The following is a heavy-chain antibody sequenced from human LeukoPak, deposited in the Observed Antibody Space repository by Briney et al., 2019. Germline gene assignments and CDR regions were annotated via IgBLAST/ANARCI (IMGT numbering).Heavy chain of an antibody. V-gene: IGHV3-64*01. CDR1: GFTFSSYA. D-gene: IGHD4-23*01. CDR3: AKEGHYGGNYFDY. CDR2: ISSNGGST. J-gene: IGHJ4*02. Sequence: GGSLRLSCAASGFTFSSYAMHWVRQAPGKGLEYVSAISSNGGSTYYANSVKGRFTISRDNSKNTLYLQMGSLRAEDMAVYYCAKEGHYGGNYFDYWGQGTLVTVSS.